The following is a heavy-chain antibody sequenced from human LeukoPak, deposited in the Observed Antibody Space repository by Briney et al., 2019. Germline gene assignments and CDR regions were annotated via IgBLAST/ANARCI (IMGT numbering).Heavy chain of an antibody. CDR3: ARDFRVAAAAYYYYYMDV. J-gene: IGHJ6*03. V-gene: IGHV1-46*01. D-gene: IGHD6-13*01. CDR1: GYTFTNYY. CDR2: INSSGGST. Sequence: GASVKVSCKASGYTFTNYYMHWVRQAPGQGLEWMGIINSSGGSTNFAQKFQGRVTMTRDTSTSTVYMELSSLRSEDTAVYYCARDFRVAAAAYYYYYMDVWGKGTTVTISS.